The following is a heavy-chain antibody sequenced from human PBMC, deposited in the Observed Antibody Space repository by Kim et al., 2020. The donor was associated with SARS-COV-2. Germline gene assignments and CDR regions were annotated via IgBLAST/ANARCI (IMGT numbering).Heavy chain of an antibody. Sequence: GGSLRLSCAASGFTVSSNYMSWLRQAPGKGLEWLSVIYSGDKTYYVESVKGGLTFSKNNPKNTRYLKLSSRRVEDTAGYSCARNLEGAGVVGGRGTRVTV. V-gene: IGHV3-66*01. J-gene: IGHJ4*02. CDR2: IYSGDKT. CDR3: ARNLEGAGVV. D-gene: IGHD2-15*01. CDR1: GFTVSSNY.